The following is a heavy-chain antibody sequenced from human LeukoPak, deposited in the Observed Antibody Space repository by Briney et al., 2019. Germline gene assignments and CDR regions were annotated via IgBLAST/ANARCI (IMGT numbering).Heavy chain of an antibody. J-gene: IGHJ4*02. V-gene: IGHV3-49*04. D-gene: IGHD6-6*01. Sequence: PGGSLRLSCTASGFTFGDYAMSWVRQAPGKGLEWVGFIRSKAYGGTTEYAASVKGRFTISRDDSKSIAYPQMNSLKTEDTAVYYCTRDSSSSPYWGQGTLVTVSS. CDR2: IRSKAYGGTT. CDR1: GFTFGDYA. CDR3: TRDSSSSPY.